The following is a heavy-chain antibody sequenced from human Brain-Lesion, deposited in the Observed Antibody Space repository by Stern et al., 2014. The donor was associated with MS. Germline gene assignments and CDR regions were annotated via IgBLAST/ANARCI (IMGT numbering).Heavy chain of an antibody. CDR3: ARGARYSDSSGYYFYFDY. D-gene: IGHD3-22*01. CDR2: IYYTGSA. CDR1: GGSINSGGYY. V-gene: IGHV4-31*03. J-gene: IGHJ4*02. Sequence: QVQLEESGPGLVKPSQTLPLTCTVSGGSINSGGYYWSWIRQYPGKGLEWIGYIYYTGSAYYDPSLKSRLSMSIDTSKNQFSLNLNSVTAADTAVYYCARGARYSDSSGYYFYFDYWGQGPLVTVSS.